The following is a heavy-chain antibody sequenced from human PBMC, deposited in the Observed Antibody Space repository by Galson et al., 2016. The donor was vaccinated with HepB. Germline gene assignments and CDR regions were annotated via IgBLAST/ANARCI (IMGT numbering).Heavy chain of an antibody. Sequence: SLRLSCAASGFTFSSFAMSWVRQAPGRGLEWISGISGSGDITYDADSVKGRFTVSRDTSRNTLYLEMNRLRAEDTAVYHCAKVGGSDGFGFEYWGQGTLVAVSA. V-gene: IGHV3-23*01. CDR2: ISGSGDIT. CDR1: GFTFSSFA. J-gene: IGHJ4*02. D-gene: IGHD5-24*01. CDR3: AKVGGSDGFGFEY.